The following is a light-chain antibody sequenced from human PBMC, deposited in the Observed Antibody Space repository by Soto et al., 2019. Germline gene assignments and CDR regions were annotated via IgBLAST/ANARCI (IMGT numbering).Light chain of an antibody. Sequence: QSALTQPASVSGSPGQSITISCTGTSSDVGGYNYVSWYQQHPGKAPKLMIYDVSNRPSGVSNRFSGSKSGNTASLTISGLQAEDDADYYCSSYTSSSTIVVFGGGTKVPVL. J-gene: IGLJ2*01. CDR3: SSYTSSSTIVV. CDR2: DVS. V-gene: IGLV2-14*01. CDR1: SSDVGGYNY.